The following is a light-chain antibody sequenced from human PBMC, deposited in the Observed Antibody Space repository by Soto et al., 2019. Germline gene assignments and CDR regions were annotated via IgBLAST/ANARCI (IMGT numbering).Light chain of an antibody. CDR2: SNN. CDR1: SSNIGSNT. CDR3: AAWDDSLNGYA. Sequence: QSVLTQPPSASGTPGRRVVISCSGSSSNIGSNTVNWYQQLPGTAPKLLIYSNNHRPSGVPDRFSGSKSGTSASLAISGLQSDDEADYYCAAWDDSLNGYAFATATKLTVL. J-gene: IGLJ1*01. V-gene: IGLV1-44*01.